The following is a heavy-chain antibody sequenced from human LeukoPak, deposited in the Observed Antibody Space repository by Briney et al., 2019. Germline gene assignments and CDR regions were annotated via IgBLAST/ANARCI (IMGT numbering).Heavy chain of an antibody. CDR2: INHSGST. V-gene: IGHV4-34*01. CDR3: ARAYCSGGSCYYYYYYGMDV. Sequence: SETLSLTCAVYGGSLSGYYWSWIRQPPGKGLEWIGEINHSGSTNYNPSLKSRVTISVDTSKNQFSLKLSSVTAADTAVYYCARAYCSGGSCYYYYYYGMDVWGKGTTVTVSS. J-gene: IGHJ6*04. D-gene: IGHD2-15*01. CDR1: GGSLSGYY.